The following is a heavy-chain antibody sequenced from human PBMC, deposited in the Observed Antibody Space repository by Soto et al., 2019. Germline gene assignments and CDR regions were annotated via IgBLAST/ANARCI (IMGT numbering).Heavy chain of an antibody. Sequence: QVQLVESGGGVVQPGRSLRLSCAASGFTFSSYAMHWVRQAPGKGLEWVAVISYDGSNKYYADSVKGRFTISRDNSKNTLYLQMISLRAEDTAVYYCARSTLDTAMGFDYWGQGTLVTVSS. CDR3: ARSTLDTAMGFDY. CDR1: GFTFSSYA. V-gene: IGHV3-30-3*01. CDR2: ISYDGSNK. D-gene: IGHD5-18*01. J-gene: IGHJ4*02.